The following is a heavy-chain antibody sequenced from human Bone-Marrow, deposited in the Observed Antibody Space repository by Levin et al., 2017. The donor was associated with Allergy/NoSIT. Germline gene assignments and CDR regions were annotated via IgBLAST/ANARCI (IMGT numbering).Heavy chain of an antibody. CDR2: IHYSGST. CDR3: ARLNYTDSLNFHGMDV. CDR1: GDSVPRTSSY. Sequence: SQTLSLTCRVSGDSVPRTSSYWGWIRQPPGKGLEWIGSIHYSGSTYYNPSLKSRVTVSVDTSKNQFSLRLTSVTAADTAVYYCARLNYTDSLNFHGMDVWGQGTTVTVSS. V-gene: IGHV4-39*01. J-gene: IGHJ6*02. D-gene: IGHD4-17*01.